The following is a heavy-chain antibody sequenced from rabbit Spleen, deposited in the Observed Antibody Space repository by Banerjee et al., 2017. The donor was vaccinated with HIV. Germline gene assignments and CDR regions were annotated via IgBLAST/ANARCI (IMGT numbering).Heavy chain of an antibody. J-gene: IGHJ6*01. CDR2: IDSGSSGFT. CDR1: GFTLSSYY. CDR3: ARDSGSSFSSYGMDL. Sequence: QEQLKESGGGLVQPGGSLKLSCKASGFTLSSYYMCWVRQAPGKGLEWIACIDSGSSGFTYFASWAKGRFTISKTSSTTVTLQMTSLTAADTATYFCARDSGSSFSSYGMDLWAQGPSSPS. D-gene: IGHD8-1*01. V-gene: IGHV1S45*01.